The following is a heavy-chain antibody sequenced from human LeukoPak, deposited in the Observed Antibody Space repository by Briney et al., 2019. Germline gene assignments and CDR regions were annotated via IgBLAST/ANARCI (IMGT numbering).Heavy chain of an antibody. Sequence: SETLSLTCTVAGVSINDFYWTWIRQSPGNGLEWIGYIYYDGSTDYNPSLKSRVTMSIDTSRSQFSLKLNSVTAADTAVYYCTKVGLSGLFDYWGQGALVTVSS. CDR3: TKVGLSGLFDY. D-gene: IGHD3-10*01. J-gene: IGHJ4*02. CDR2: IYYDGST. V-gene: IGHV4-59*01. CDR1: GVSINDFY.